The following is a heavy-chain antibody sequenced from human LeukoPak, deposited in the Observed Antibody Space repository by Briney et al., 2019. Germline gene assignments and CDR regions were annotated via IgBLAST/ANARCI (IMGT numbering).Heavy chain of an antibody. V-gene: IGHV3-30*02. D-gene: IGHD2-21*02. CDR3: ARDSVAASYYYYMDV. Sequence: GGSLRLSCAASGFTFSSYGMHWVRQAPGKGLEWVAFIRYDGSDKYYADSVKGRFTISRDNSKNTLFLQMNSLSAEDTAVYYCARDSVAASYYYYMDVWGKGTTVTISS. CDR2: IRYDGSDK. CDR1: GFTFSSYG. J-gene: IGHJ6*03.